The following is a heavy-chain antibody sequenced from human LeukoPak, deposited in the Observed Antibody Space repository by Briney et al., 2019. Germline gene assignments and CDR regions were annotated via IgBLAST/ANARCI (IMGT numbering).Heavy chain of an antibody. D-gene: IGHD2-15*01. CDR2: ISRSATAI. CDR3: AKDQGVVVMLNWFDP. V-gene: IGHV3-48*03. J-gene: IGHJ5*02. Sequence: PGGSLRLSCAASGFTFSSYEMNWVRQAPGKGLEWVSSISRSATAIYYADSVKGRFTISRDNAKNSLYLQMNSLRAEDTAVYYCAKDQGVVVMLNWFDPWGQGTLVTVSS. CDR1: GFTFSSYE.